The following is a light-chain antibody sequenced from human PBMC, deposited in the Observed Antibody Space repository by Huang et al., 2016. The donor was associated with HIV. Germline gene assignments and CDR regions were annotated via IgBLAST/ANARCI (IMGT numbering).Light chain of an antibody. J-gene: IGKJ2*01. V-gene: IGKV1-NL1*01. CDR2: ATS. Sequence: DIQMTQSPSSLSASVGDRVIITCRASHGITKSLVWYQQKPGKAPKLLLFATSRLERGVPSMFSGSGAGTDFTLTISSLQPEDFATYDCQQYYNTPYTFGQGTKLEIK. CDR1: HGITKS. CDR3: QQYYNTPYT.